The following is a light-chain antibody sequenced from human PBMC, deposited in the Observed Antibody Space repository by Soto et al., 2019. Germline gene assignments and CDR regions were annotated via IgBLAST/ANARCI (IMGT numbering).Light chain of an antibody. CDR2: DAS. J-gene: IGKJ4*01. CDR3: KQRNDGLT. Sequence: EVVLTQSPATLSLSPGERATLSCRASQSVLSYLAWYQQKPGQAPRLLIYDASNRATGIPARFSGSGSGTDFTLTISSLEPADFAVYYCKQRNDGLTFGGGTKVEIQ. CDR1: QSVLSY. V-gene: IGKV3-11*01.